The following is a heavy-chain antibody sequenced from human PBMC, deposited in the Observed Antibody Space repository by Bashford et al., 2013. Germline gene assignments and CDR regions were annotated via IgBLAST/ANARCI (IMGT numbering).Heavy chain of an antibody. D-gene: IGHD6-13*01. J-gene: IGHJ6*02. V-gene: IGHV4-61*01. CDR3: ARDDSGIAAAGAWPDGMDV. CDR2: IYYTGST. CDR1: GGSVSSSPYY. Sequence: SETLSLTCTVSGGSVSSSPYYWSWIRLSPGKGLEWIGYIYYTGSTKYNPSLESRVTISVDTSKNQFSLKLSSVTAADTAVYYCARDDSGIAAAGAWPDGMDVWGQGTTVTVSS.